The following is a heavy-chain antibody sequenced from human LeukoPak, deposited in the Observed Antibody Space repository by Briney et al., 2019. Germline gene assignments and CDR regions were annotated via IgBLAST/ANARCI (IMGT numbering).Heavy chain of an antibody. CDR1: GFTLRSYG. CDR2: ISTSSYYI. V-gene: IGHV3-21*01. J-gene: IGHJ3*01. Sequence: GGSLRLSCAASGFTLRSYGMNWVRQAPGKGLEWVSYISTSSYYIYYADPVKGRFTISRDDAKNSLYLQMNSLRGEDTAIYYCARSNPNRNALDLWGQGTMVTISS. D-gene: IGHD1-14*01. CDR3: ARSNPNRNALDL.